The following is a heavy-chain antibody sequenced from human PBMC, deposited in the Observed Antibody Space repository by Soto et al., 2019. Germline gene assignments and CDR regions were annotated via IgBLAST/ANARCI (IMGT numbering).Heavy chain of an antibody. CDR3: SKSGATVATFWYFDL. D-gene: IGHD6-25*01. CDR2: ISYDGDNI. Sequence: QVQLVESGGGVVQPGRSLRLSCAASGFTFKNYAMHWVRQAPGKGLEWVAVISYDGDNIYYADSVKDRFTISRDDAGNTLYLQMNSQRAEDTAIYSCSKSGATVATFWYFDLWGHGTRVTVSA. CDR1: GFTFKNYA. V-gene: IGHV3-30*18. J-gene: IGHJ2*01.